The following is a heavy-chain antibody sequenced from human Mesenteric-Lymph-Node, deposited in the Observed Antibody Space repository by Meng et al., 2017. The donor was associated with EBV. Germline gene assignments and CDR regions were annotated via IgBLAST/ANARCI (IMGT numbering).Heavy chain of an antibody. D-gene: IGHD3-16*01. V-gene: IGHV2-5*02. Sequence: SRPTTVNPPRPPPLPCTFSGFSPTTSGGVVACIRRPPGKALEWLALIYWDGDKRYSPSLDSRLTITKYTSRNQVVVTLTNMDPVDTATYYCVHITSYSLIPYWGQGTLVTVSS. CDR1: GFSPTTSGGV. J-gene: IGHJ4*02. CDR3: VHITSYSLIPY. CDR2: IYWDGDK.